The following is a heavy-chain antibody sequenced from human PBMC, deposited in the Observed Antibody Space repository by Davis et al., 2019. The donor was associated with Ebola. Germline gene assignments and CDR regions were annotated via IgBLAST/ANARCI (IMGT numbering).Heavy chain of an antibody. J-gene: IGHJ2*01. CDR2: LYRDGRT. V-gene: IGHV3-66*04. CDR1: GLTVSDNY. Sequence: GESLKISCAASGLTVSDNYISWVRQAPGKGPEWVSVLYRDGRTYYADSVKGRFTVSRDDSKNTLYLQMNTLRVEDTAMYYCARHASGDFWYFGLWGRGTLVTVSS. CDR3: ARHASGDFWYFGL. D-gene: IGHD3-10*01.